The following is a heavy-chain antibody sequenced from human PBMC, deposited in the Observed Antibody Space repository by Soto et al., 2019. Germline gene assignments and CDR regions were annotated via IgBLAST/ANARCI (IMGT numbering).Heavy chain of an antibody. CDR3: ARERDIVVVPAASGLGY. Sequence: GGSLRLSCAASGFTLSSYAMSWVRQAPGKGLEWVSAISGSIGNIYYADSVKGRFTISRDNAKNSLYLQMNSLRAEDTAVYYCARERDIVVVPAASGLGYWGLGTLVTVSS. CDR2: ISGSIGNI. J-gene: IGHJ4*02. V-gene: IGHV3-21*01. D-gene: IGHD2-2*01. CDR1: GFTLSSYA.